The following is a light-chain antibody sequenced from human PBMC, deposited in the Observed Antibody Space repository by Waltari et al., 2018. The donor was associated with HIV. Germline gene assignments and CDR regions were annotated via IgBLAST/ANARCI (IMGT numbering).Light chain of an antibody. J-gene: IGLJ2*01. CDR3: SSYTSSATGVL. V-gene: IGLV2-14*01. CDR2: EVT. Sequence: QSALTQPASVSGSPGQSLNISCTGTSSEIGGYNFVSWYQQHPGRAPRLMIYEVTSRPSGVSNRFSGSRSGNTASLTISGLQAEDEADYYCSSYTSSATGVLFGGGTTLTVL. CDR1: SSEIGGYNF.